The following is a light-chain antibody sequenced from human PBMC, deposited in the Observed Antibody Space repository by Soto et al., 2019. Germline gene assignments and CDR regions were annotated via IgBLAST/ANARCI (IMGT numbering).Light chain of an antibody. CDR2: DAS. CDR3: QQSYSTPRT. V-gene: IGKV1-39*01. Sequence: DIQMTQSPSTLSASVGDRVTITCRASKNINTWVAWYQQKPGKAPKLLIYDASSLQSGVPSRFSGSGSGTDFTLTISSLQPEDFATYYCQQSYSTPRTFGGGTKVEIK. J-gene: IGKJ4*01. CDR1: KNINTW.